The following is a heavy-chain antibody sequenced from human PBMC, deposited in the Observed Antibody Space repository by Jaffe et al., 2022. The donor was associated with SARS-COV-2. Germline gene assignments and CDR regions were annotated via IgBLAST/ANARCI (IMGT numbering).Heavy chain of an antibody. J-gene: IGHJ6*02. D-gene: IGHD2-15*01. CDR1: GFTFSSYW. CDR2: IKQDGSEK. Sequence: EVQLVESGGGLVQPGGSLRLSCAASGFTFSSYWMSWVRQAPGKGLEWVANIKQDGSEKYYVDSVKGRFTISRDNAKNSLYLQMNSLRAEDTAVYYCARDPGGVVVVAATAYYYYGMDVWGQGTTVTVSS. V-gene: IGHV3-7*01. CDR3: ARDPGGVVVVAATAYYYYGMDV.